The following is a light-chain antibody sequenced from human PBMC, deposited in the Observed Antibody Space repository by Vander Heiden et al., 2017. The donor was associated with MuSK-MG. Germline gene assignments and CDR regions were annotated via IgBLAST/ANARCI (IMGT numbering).Light chain of an antibody. V-gene: IGKV3-11*01. CDR3: QQRSS. Sequence: EFVLTQSPVTLSLSPGERATLSCRASQSVSSYLAWYQQKPGQAPRLLIYDASNRATGIPARFSGSGSGTDFTLTISSLEPEDFAVYYCQQRSSFGQGTKLEIK. CDR1: QSVSSY. CDR2: DAS. J-gene: IGKJ2*03.